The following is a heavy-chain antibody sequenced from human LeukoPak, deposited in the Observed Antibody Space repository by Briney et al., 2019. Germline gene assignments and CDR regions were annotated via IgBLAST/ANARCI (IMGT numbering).Heavy chain of an antibody. Sequence: PGGSLRLSCAASGFTFSSYWMHWVRQAPGKGLVWVSRINSDGSSTSYADSVKGRFSISRDNAKNTLYLQMNSLRAEDTAVYYCARAFRYYYYYYYMDVWGKGTTVTVSS. J-gene: IGHJ6*03. CDR2: INSDGSST. V-gene: IGHV3-74*01. D-gene: IGHD2/OR15-2a*01. CDR3: ARAFRYYYYYYYMDV. CDR1: GFTFSSYW.